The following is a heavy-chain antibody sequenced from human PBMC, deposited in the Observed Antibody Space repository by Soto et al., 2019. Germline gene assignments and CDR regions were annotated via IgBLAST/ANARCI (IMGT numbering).Heavy chain of an antibody. V-gene: IGHV4-31*03. J-gene: IGHJ6*02. CDR3: ARTPYYYGSGSYYPDYYYYGMDV. CDR1: GGSISSGAYY. CDR2: IYYIGST. Sequence: QVQLQESGPGLVKPSQTLSLTCTVSGGSISSGAYYWSWIRQHPGKGLEWIGYIYYIGSTYYNPSLKRRVTISVDTSKSQFSLKLSSVTAADTAVYYCARTPYYYGSGSYYPDYYYYGMDVWGQGTTVTVSS. D-gene: IGHD3-10*01.